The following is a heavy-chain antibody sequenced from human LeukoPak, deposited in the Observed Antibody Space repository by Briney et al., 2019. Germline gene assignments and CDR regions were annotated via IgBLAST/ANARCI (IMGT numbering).Heavy chain of an antibody. D-gene: IGHD2-2*01. CDR2: ISGSGGST. J-gene: IGHJ6*02. Sequence: PGGSLRLSCAASGFTFSSYAMSLVRQAPGKGLECVSAISGSGGSTYYADSVKGRFTISRDNSKNTLYLQMNSLRAEDTAVYYCAKDSVVPAASGYYYYGMDVWGQGTTVTVSS. V-gene: IGHV3-23*01. CDR3: AKDSVVPAASGYYYYGMDV. CDR1: GFTFSSYA.